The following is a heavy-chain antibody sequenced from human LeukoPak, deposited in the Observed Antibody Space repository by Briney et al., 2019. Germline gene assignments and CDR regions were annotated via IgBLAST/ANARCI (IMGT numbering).Heavy chain of an antibody. CDR3: AKRASGSGTSLYHFDY. CDR1: GFTFSTHA. CDR2: IGNSGGRT. V-gene: IGHV3-23*01. Sequence: GGSPRLSCAASGFTFSTHAMSWVRQAPGKGLEWVSVIGNSGGRTFYADSVKGRFTISRDNSKNTLHLQMNSLRAEDTAVYYCAKRASGSGTSLYHFDYWGQGALVTVSS. J-gene: IGHJ4*02. D-gene: IGHD3-10*01.